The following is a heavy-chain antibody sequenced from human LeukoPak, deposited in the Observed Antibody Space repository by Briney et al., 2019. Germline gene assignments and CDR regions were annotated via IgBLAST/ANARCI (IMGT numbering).Heavy chain of an antibody. Sequence: PGGSLRLSCAASGFTFSSYAMSWVRQAPGKGLEWVSSISGSGGSTYYADSVKGRFTISRDNSKNTLYLQMNSLRAGDTAVYYCAKIIAVAGRARWYYFDYWGQGTLVTVSS. D-gene: IGHD6-19*01. CDR2: ISGSGGST. V-gene: IGHV3-23*01. CDR3: AKIIAVAGRARWYYFDY. J-gene: IGHJ4*02. CDR1: GFTFSSYA.